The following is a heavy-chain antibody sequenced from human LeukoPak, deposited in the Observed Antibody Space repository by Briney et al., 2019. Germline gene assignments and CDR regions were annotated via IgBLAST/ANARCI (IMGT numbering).Heavy chain of an antibody. V-gene: IGHV3-30*04. J-gene: IGHJ5*02. Sequence: GGSLRLSCAASGFTFSSYAMHWVRQAPGKGLEWVAVISYDGSNKYYADSVKGRFTISRDNSKNTLYLQMNSLRAEDTAVYYCARDLGYSSSWYNWFDPWGQGTLVTVSS. CDR1: GFTFSSYA. CDR2: ISYDGSNK. CDR3: ARDLGYSSSWYNWFDP. D-gene: IGHD6-13*01.